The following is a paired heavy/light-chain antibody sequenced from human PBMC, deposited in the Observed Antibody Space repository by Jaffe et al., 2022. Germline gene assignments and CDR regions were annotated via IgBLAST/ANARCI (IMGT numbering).Heavy chain of an antibody. CDR2: IQYDGSNK. CDR3: AKDFTFGGVIVAYRGGSFDF. D-gene: IGHD3-16*02. CDR1: GFTFSSYG. Sequence: QVQLVESGGVVVQPGGSLRLSCAASGFTFSSYGMHWVRQAPGKGLEWVAFIQYDGSNKYHADSVKGRFTISRDNSKNTLYLQMNSLRPEDTAMYYCAKDFTFGGVIVAYRGGSFDFWGQGTLVTVSS. V-gene: IGHV3-30*02. J-gene: IGHJ4*02.
Light chain of an antibody. CDR2: AAS. J-gene: IGKJ4*01. Sequence: DIQMTQSPSSLSASVGDRITITCRASQGISNYLAWFQQKPGKAPKSLIYAASTLQSGVPSTFSGSGSGTDFTLTISSLQPEDFATYYCQQYISYPLTFGGGTKVEIK. V-gene: IGKV1-16*01. CDR1: QGISNY. CDR3: QQYISYPLT.